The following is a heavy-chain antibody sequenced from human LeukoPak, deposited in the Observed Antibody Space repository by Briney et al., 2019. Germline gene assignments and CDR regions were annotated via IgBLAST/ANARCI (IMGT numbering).Heavy chain of an antibody. CDR1: GHTLTDLS. CDR2: FVPEDDET. CDR3: ATIAPGDLFDS. D-gene: IGHD7-27*01. Sequence: ASVKVSCKVSGHTLTDLSVHWVRQAPGKGLEWMGGFVPEDDETIYAQSFQGRVTMTEDTSTDTAYMELSSLRSEDTAMYYCATIAPGDLFDSWGQGTLVTVSS. V-gene: IGHV1-24*01. J-gene: IGHJ4*02.